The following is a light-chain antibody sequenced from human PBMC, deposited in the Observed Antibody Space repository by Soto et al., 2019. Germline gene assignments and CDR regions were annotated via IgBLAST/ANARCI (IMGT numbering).Light chain of an antibody. CDR1: QGISTY. V-gene: IGKV1-9*01. CDR3: QQVNSNLA. Sequence: IQLTQSPSSLSASVGDRVSFTCRASQGISTYLVWYQQNPGKAPKLLISAASTLQPGVPSRVSGSGSGTDFVLTISSLQPEDFAAYYCQQVNSNLAFGGGTEVEIK. CDR2: AAS. J-gene: IGKJ4*01.